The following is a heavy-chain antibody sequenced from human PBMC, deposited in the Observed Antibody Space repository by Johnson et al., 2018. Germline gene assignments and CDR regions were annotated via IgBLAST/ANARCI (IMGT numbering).Heavy chain of an antibody. CDR2: ISFDGSNR. V-gene: IGHV3-30-3*01. CDR3: ARGGQGAFDI. CDR1: GFTFSSYA. J-gene: IGHJ3*02. Sequence: QVQLVESGGGVVQPGRSLRLSCAASGFTFSSYAMHWVRQAPGKGLEWVALISFDGSNRYSADSVKGRFTISRDNSKNTLYLQMNSLRAEDTAVYYCARGGQGAFDIWGQGTIVTASS.